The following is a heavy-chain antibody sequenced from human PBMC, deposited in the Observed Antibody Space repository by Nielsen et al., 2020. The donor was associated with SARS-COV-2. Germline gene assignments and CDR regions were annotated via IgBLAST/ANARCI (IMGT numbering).Heavy chain of an antibody. CDR3: VRDRGSGWSRGRNYNYYGMDV. J-gene: IGHJ6*02. D-gene: IGHD6-19*01. CDR2: ISSPSNYV. CDR1: RFGLTTYT. V-gene: IGHV3-21*01. Sequence: GESLKISCEVSRFGLTTYTINWVRQAPGKGLEWVSCISSPSNYVHYADSVQGRFTISKDYLQINDLRAEDPAVYYCVRDRGSGWSRGRNYNYYGMDVWGQGTTVTVSS.